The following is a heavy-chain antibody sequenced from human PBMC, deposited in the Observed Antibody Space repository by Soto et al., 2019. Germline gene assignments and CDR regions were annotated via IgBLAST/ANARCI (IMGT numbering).Heavy chain of an antibody. CDR3: ATARFSQWSQDYYGLDV. V-gene: IGHV4-34*01. Sequence: SETLSRTGVVSGSLPVGSLSTYFWTWIRQTPGKGLDRLGEVNHAGSPSYSPSLKSRFTMSFDTSKNQFSLNLTSVTAADTAVYYCATARFSQWSQDYYGLDVWGQGTRVTVSS. CDR2: VNHAGSP. CDR1: GSLPVGSLSTYF. J-gene: IGHJ6*02. D-gene: IGHD3-3*01.